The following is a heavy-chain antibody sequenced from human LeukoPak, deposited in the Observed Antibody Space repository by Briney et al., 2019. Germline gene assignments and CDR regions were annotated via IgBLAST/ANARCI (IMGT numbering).Heavy chain of an antibody. CDR3: ACLRSSWYDP. Sequence: PGGSLRLSCSTSGFTFSGESMTWVRQAPGRGLECVANIRKDGSDRHYLASVKGRFTISRDNSKNTLFLQMGSLRAEDMAVYYCACLRSSWYDPWGQGTLVTVSS. CDR1: GFTFSGES. V-gene: IGHV3-7*02. D-gene: IGHD1-26*01. J-gene: IGHJ5*02. CDR2: IRKDGSDR.